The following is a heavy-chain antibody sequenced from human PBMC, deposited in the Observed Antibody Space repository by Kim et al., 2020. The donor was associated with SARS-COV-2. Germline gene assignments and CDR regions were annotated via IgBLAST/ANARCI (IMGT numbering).Heavy chain of an antibody. V-gene: IGHV7-4-1*02. Sequence: ASVKVSCKASGYTFTSYAMNWVRQAPGQGLEWMGWINTNTGNPTYAQGFTGRFVFSLDTSVSTAYLQISSLKAEDTAVYYCARVPQWGMVRGVGWFDPWGQGTLVTVSS. J-gene: IGHJ5*02. CDR2: INTNTGNP. CDR3: ARVPQWGMVRGVGWFDP. D-gene: IGHD3-10*01. CDR1: GYTFTSYA.